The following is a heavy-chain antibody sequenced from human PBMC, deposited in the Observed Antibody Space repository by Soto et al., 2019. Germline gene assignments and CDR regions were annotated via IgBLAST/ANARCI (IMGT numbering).Heavy chain of an antibody. V-gene: IGHV4-59*01. J-gene: IGHJ3*02. D-gene: IGHD2-2*02. CDR3: ARAIPATAIGGAFDI. Sequence: SETLSLTCTVSGVSISSYYWSWIRQPPGKGLEWVGYIYYSGSTNYNPSLRSRVTISVDTSKNQFSLKLSSVTAADTAVYYCARAIPATAIGGAFDIWGQGTMVTVSS. CDR2: IYYSGST. CDR1: GVSISSYY.